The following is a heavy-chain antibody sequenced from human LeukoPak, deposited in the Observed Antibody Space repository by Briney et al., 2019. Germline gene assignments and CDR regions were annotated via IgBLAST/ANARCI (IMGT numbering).Heavy chain of an antibody. J-gene: IGHJ3*02. Sequence: GGCLRLSCAASGFTFSSYGMSWVRQAPGKGLEWVSAISGSGGSTYYADSVKGRFTISRDNSKNTLYLQMNSLRAEDTAVYYCAKRKDWLLPVGAFDIWGQGTMVTVSS. CDR2: ISGSGGST. V-gene: IGHV3-23*01. CDR1: GFTFSSYG. CDR3: AKRKDWLLPVGAFDI. D-gene: IGHD3/OR15-3a*01.